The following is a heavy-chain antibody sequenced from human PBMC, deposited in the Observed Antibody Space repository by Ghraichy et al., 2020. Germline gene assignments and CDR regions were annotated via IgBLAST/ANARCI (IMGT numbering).Heavy chain of an antibody. D-gene: IGHD4-23*01. CDR1: GYSFTSYW. CDR3: ARSALDYGGYDY. Sequence: GESLNISCKGSGYSFTSYWIGWVRQMPGKGLEWMGIIYPGDSDTRYSPSFQGQVTISADKSISTAYLQWSSLKASDTAMYCCARSALDYGGYDYWGQGTLITDSS. V-gene: IGHV5-51*01. J-gene: IGHJ4*02. CDR2: IYPGDSDT.